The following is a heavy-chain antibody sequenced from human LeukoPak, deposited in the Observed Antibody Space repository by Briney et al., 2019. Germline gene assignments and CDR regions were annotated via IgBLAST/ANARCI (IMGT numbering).Heavy chain of an antibody. D-gene: IGHD6-19*01. CDR2: ISGSGGST. Sequence: GGSLRLSCAASGFMFNTYSMNWVRQAPGKGLEWVSVISGSGGSTSYADSVKGRFTISRDNSKDTLYLQMNSLRAEDSAIYYCAKDMVIISSGCDYWGQGTLVTVSS. J-gene: IGHJ4*02. V-gene: IGHV3-23*01. CDR1: GFMFNTYS. CDR3: AKDMVIISSGCDY.